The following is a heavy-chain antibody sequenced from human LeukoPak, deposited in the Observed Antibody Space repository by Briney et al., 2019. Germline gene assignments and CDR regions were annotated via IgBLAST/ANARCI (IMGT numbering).Heavy chain of an antibody. CDR2: ISSSSSTI. CDR1: GFTFSSYS. V-gene: IGHV3-48*01. CDR3: AKKGYYDGSGYYMYYFDH. D-gene: IGHD3-22*01. J-gene: IGHJ4*02. Sequence: GGSLRLSCAASGFTFSSYSMNWVRQAPGKGLEWVSYISSSSSTIYYADSVKGRFTISRDNSKNTLYLQMNSLRAEDTAVYYCAKKGYYDGSGYYMYYFDHWGQGTLVTVSS.